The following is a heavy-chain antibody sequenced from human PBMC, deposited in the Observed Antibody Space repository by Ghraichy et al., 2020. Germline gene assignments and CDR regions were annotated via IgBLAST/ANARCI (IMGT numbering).Heavy chain of an antibody. D-gene: IGHD2-15*01. CDR3: AKAWGNCSGGTCPSYNWFDP. CDR1: GFSFSNYV. J-gene: IGHJ5*02. V-gene: IGHV3-23*01. Sequence: GGSLRLSCAASGFSFSNYVLTWVRQAPGKGMEWVSTISAGGTTTYYADSVKGRCTISRDNSQNTLYLQMNSLRVEDTAVYYCAKAWGNCSGGTCPSYNWFDPWGQGTLVTVSS. CDR2: ISAGGTTT.